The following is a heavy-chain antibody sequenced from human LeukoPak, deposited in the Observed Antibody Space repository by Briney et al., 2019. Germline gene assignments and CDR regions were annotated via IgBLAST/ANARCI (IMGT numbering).Heavy chain of an antibody. CDR1: GFTFSSYS. D-gene: IGHD3-22*01. J-gene: IGHJ4*02. CDR3: ASSPNYYDSSGYYEYFDY. Sequence: GGSLRLSCAASGFTFSSYSMNWVRQAPGKGLEWVSSISSSSIYIYYADSVKCRFTISRDNAKNSLYLQMNSLRAEDTAVYYCASSPNYYDSSGYYEYFDYWGQGTLVTVSS. V-gene: IGHV3-21*01. CDR2: ISSSSIYI.